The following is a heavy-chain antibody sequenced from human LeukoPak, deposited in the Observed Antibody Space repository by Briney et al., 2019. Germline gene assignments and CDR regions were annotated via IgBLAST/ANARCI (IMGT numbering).Heavy chain of an antibody. V-gene: IGHV1-69*13. J-gene: IGHJ4*02. CDR3: ARATLSRYFDWLLPAFDY. CDR2: IIPIFGTA. D-gene: IGHD3-9*01. Sequence: SVKVSCKASGGTFSSYAISWVRQAPGQGLEWMGGIIPIFGTANYAQKFQGRVTITADESTSTAYMELSSLRSEDTAVYYCARATLSRYFDWLLPAFDYWGQGTLVTVSS. CDR1: GGTFSSYA.